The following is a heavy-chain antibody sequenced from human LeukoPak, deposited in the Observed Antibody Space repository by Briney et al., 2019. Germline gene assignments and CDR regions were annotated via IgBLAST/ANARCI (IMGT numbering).Heavy chain of an antibody. J-gene: IGHJ4*02. CDR1: GYSFTNYW. V-gene: IGHV5-51*01. Sequence: GESLKISCKASGYSFTNYWIGWVRQMPGKGLEWMGSIYPADSDTRNRPSFQGQVTISADKSINTAYLQLSSLEASDTAMYYCARQFKMVTAYDYWGQGTLVTVSS. D-gene: IGHD5-18*01. CDR2: IYPADSDT. CDR3: ARQFKMVTAYDY.